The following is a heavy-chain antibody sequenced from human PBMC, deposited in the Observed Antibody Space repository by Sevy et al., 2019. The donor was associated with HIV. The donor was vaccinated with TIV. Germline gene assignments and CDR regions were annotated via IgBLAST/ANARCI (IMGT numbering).Heavy chain of an antibody. V-gene: IGHV3-49*04. CDR3: TPWKGDESIFDY. Sequence: GGSLRLSCTTSGFTFGDFAMNWVRQAPGKGLEWVAFLKSKALDGIIKHAASVKGRFTISRDDSKGIAYLQMNDLKSEDTGVYYCTPWKGDESIFDYWGQGALVTVSS. D-gene: IGHD1-1*01. CDR2: LKSKALDGII. J-gene: IGHJ4*02. CDR1: GFTFGDFA.